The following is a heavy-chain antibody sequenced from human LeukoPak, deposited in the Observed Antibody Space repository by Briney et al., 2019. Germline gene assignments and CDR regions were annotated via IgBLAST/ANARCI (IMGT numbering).Heavy chain of an antibody. CDR2: INAGNGNT. CDR1: GYTSTSYA. D-gene: IGHD3-10*01. J-gene: IGHJ4*02. Sequence: ASVKVSCKASGYTSTSYAMHWVRQAPGQRLEWMGWINAGNGNTKYSQEFQGRVTITRDTSASTAYMELSSLRSEDMAVYYCARARLAYGSGSSHFDYWGQGTLVTVSS. V-gene: IGHV1-3*03. CDR3: ARARLAYGSGSSHFDY.